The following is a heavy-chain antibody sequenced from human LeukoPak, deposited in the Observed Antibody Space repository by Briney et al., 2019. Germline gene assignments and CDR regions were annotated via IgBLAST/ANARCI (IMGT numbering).Heavy chain of an antibody. J-gene: IGHJ6*03. Sequence: ASVKVSCKASGGTFSSYAISWVRQAPGQGLEWMGGIIPIFGTANYAQKFQGRVTITTDESTSTAYMELSSMRSEDTAVYYCARGSGCSSTSCYRYYYYYYMGVWGKGTTVTVSS. CDR2: IIPIFGTA. CDR3: ARGSGCSSTSCYRYYYYYYMGV. V-gene: IGHV1-69*05. CDR1: GGTFSSYA. D-gene: IGHD2-2*02.